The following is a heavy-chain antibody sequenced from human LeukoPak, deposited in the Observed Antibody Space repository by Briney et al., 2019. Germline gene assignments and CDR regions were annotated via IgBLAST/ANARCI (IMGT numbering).Heavy chain of an antibody. J-gene: IGHJ4*02. CDR1: GDSLSSNSAA. CDR2: TYYRSKLYN. D-gene: IGHD6-13*01. V-gene: IGHV6-1*01. CDR3: ARGGTAAAGPRLDY. Sequence: SQTLSLTCAISGDSLSSNSAAWNWIRQSPSRGLEWLGRTYYRSKLYNDYAVSVKSRITINPDTSKNQFSLQLNSVTPEDTAVYYCARGGTAAAGPRLDYWGQGTLVTVSS.